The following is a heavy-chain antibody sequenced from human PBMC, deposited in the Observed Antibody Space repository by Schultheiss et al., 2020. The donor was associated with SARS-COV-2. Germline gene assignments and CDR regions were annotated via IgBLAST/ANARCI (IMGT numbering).Heavy chain of an antibody. CDR3: ARDVYSIAVAGYNWFDP. J-gene: IGHJ5*02. CDR1: GFTFSSYS. CDR2: ISSSISTI. D-gene: IGHD6-19*01. V-gene: IGHV3-48*04. Sequence: GGSLRLSCAASGFTFSSYSMNWVRQAPGKGLEWVSYISSSISTIYYADSVKGRFTISRDNAKNSLYLQMNSLRAEDTAVYYCARDVYSIAVAGYNWFDPWGQGTLVTVSS.